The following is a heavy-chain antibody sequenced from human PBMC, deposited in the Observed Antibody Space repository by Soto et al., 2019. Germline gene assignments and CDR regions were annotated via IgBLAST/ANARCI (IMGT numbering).Heavy chain of an antibody. V-gene: IGHV3-9*01. CDR1: GFTFDDYA. J-gene: IGHJ6*02. Sequence: EVQVVESGGGLVQPGRSLRLSCAASGFTFDDYAMHWVRQAPGKGLEWVSGISWNSGSIGYADSVKGRFTISRDNAKNSLYLQMNSLRAEDTALYYCAKDIWGYYYDSSGLWYGMDVWGQGTTVTVSS. CDR2: ISWNSGSI. D-gene: IGHD3-22*01. CDR3: AKDIWGYYYDSSGLWYGMDV.